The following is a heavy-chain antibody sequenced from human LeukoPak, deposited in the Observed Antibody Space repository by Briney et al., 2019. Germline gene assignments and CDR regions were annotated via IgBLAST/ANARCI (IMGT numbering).Heavy chain of an antibody. J-gene: IGHJ5*02. CDR1: GFTFSSYA. Sequence: PGGSLRLSCAASGFTFSSYAMSWVRQAPGKGLEWVSAISSSGGSTYYADSVKGRFTISRDNYKNTLYLQMNSLRAEDTAVYYCAKERVEYSSSSGWFDPWGQGTLVTVSS. D-gene: IGHD6-6*01. CDR3: AKERVEYSSSSGWFDP. CDR2: ISSSGGST. V-gene: IGHV3-23*01.